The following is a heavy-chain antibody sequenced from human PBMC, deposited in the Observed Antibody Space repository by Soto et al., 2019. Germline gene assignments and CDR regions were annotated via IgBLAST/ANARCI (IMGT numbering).Heavy chain of an antibody. CDR3: ARDALIAAAGFYYYYGMDV. V-gene: IGHV3-7*01. D-gene: IGHD6-13*01. J-gene: IGHJ6*02. Sequence: RWSLRLSCAASGFTCSRYWMSWFRQAPGKGLEWVANIKQDGSEKYYVDSVKGRFTISRDNAKNSLYLQMNSLRAEDTAVYYCARDALIAAAGFYYYYGMDVWGQGTTVTVSS. CDR1: GFTCSRYW. CDR2: IKQDGSEK.